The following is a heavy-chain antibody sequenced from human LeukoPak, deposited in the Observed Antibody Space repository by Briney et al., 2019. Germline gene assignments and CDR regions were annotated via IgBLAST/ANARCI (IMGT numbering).Heavy chain of an antibody. CDR1: GFTFSSYA. CDR2: ISYDGSNK. V-gene: IGHV3-30-3*01. J-gene: IGHJ4*02. CDR3: ARDLTSGTALDY. Sequence: HPGGSRRLSCAASGFTFSSYAMHWVRQAPGKGLEWVAVISYDGSNKYYADSVKGRFTISRDNSKNTLYLQMNSLRAEDTAVYYCARDLTSGTALDYWGQGTLVTVSS. D-gene: IGHD1-26*01.